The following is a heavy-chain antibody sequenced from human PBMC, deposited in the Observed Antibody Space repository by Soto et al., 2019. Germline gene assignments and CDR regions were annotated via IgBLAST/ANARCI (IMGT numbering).Heavy chain of an antibody. CDR2: INPNSGGT. CDR1: GYTFTGYY. CDR3: ARESIFYYYDSSGSPSHGFDP. Sequence: ASVKVSCKASGYTFTGYYMHWVRQAPGQGLEWMRWINPNSGGTNYAQKFQGWVTMTRDTSISTAYMELSRLRSDDTAVYYCARESIFYYYDSSGSPSHGFDPWGQGTLVTVS. V-gene: IGHV1-2*04. J-gene: IGHJ5*02. D-gene: IGHD3-22*01.